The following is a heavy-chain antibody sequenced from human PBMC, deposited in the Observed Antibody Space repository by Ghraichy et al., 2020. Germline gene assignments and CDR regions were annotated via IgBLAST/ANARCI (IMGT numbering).Heavy chain of an antibody. CDR1: GFSFSTYW. CDR3: ARDFRYSPDY. J-gene: IGHJ4*02. D-gene: IGHD5-18*01. CDR2: INSDGSST. V-gene: IGHV3-74*01. Sequence: GGSLRLSCSASGFSFSTYWMHWVRKAPGKGLVWVSRINSDGSSTIYADSVKGRFTISRDNAKNTLYLQMNSVRAEDTAGYYCARDFRYSPDYWGQGTLVTVSS.